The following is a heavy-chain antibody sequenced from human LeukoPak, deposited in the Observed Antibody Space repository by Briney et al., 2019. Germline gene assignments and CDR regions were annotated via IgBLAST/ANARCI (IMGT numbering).Heavy chain of an antibody. V-gene: IGHV4-39*01. Sequence: PSETLSLTCTVPGGSISSSSYYWGWIRQPPGQGLEWIGSIYYSGSTYYNPSLKSRVTISVDTSKNQFSLKLSSVTAADTAVYYCARRPYDYVWGSYRSYYMDVWGKGTTVTVSS. CDR3: ARRPYDYVWGSYRSYYMDV. CDR2: IYYSGST. J-gene: IGHJ6*03. D-gene: IGHD3-16*02. CDR1: GGSISSSSYY.